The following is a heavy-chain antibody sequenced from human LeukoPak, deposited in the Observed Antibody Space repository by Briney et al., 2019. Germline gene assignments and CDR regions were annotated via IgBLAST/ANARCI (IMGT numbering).Heavy chain of an antibody. CDR3: AKTVTAIAPWYFDY. J-gene: IGHJ4*02. V-gene: IGHV4-59*08. D-gene: IGHD2-21*02. CDR1: GGSISSYY. CDR2: IYYRGST. Sequence: SETLSLTCTVSGGSISSYYWSWIRQPPGKGLEWIGYIYYRGSTNYNASLKSRVTISVDTSKNQFSLKLRSVTAADTAVYYCAKTVTAIAPWYFDYWGQGTLVTVSS.